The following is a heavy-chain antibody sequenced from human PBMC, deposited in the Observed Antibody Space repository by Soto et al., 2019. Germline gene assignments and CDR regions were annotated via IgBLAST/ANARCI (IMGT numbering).Heavy chain of an antibody. J-gene: IGHJ3*01. CDR2: IYPSDDST. D-gene: IGHD1-1*01. CDR1: GYTFTSYY. Sequence: ASVKVSCKASGYTFTSYYMHWVRQAPGQGLEWMGRIYPSDDSTSYAQKFQGRVTMTGDTSTSTAYMELSSLSSEDTAMYYCGRVFAGNWNDDPSGGAFDLWGQGTKVTVSS. CDR3: GRVFAGNWNDDPSGGAFDL. V-gene: IGHV1-46*03.